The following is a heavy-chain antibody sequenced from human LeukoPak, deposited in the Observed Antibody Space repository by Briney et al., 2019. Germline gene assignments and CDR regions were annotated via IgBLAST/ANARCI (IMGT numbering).Heavy chain of an antibody. Sequence: PGGSLRLSCAASGFIFRSFGMYWVRQAPGKGLEWVAVISNDGNNKQYADSVKGRLTISRDNSKNTLYLHMNSLRADDTAVYHCAKDGLMRFFDYWGQGTLVTVSP. CDR2: ISNDGNNK. CDR1: GFIFRSFG. V-gene: IGHV3-30*18. CDR3: AKDGLMRFFDY. J-gene: IGHJ4*02. D-gene: IGHD2-8*01.